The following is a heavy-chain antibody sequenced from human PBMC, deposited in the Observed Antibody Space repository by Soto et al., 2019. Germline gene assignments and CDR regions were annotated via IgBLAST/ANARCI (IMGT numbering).Heavy chain of an antibody. V-gene: IGHV4-31*03. Sequence: SETLSLTCTVSGGSISSGGYYWSWIRQHPGKGLEWIGYIYYSGSTYYNPSLKSRVTISVDTSKNQFSLKLSSVTAADTAVYYCARGMNSGYLGRPLDCWGQGTLVTVS. J-gene: IGHJ4*02. CDR1: GGSISSGGYY. CDR3: ARGMNSGYLGRPLDC. CDR2: IYYSGST. D-gene: IGHD5-12*01.